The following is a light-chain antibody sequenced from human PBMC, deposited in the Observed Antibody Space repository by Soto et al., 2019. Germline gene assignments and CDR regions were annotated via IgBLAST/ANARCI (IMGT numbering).Light chain of an antibody. CDR3: QQRSRWPWT. Sequence: DIVMTQSPLSLPVTPGEPASISCRSSQSLLHSNGYNYLDWYLQKPGKAPKLLIYDASSLESGVPSRFSGSGSGTDFTLTISSLEPEDFAVYYCQQRSRWPWTFGQGTKVDIK. J-gene: IGKJ1*01. CDR1: QSLLHSNGYNY. CDR2: DAS. V-gene: IGKV2-28*01.